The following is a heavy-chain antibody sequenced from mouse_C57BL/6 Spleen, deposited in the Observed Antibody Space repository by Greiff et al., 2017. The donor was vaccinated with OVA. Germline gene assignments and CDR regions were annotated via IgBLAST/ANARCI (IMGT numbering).Heavy chain of an antibody. D-gene: IGHD1-1*01. J-gene: IGHJ2*01. CDR2: IRLKSDNYAT. Sequence: EVQLQQSGGGLVQPGGSMKLSCVASGFTFSNYWMNWVRQSPEKGLEWVAQIRLKSDNYATHYAESVKGRFTISRDDSKSSVYLQMNNLRAEDTGIYYCTGGYGSSFDYWGQGTTLTVSS. CDR1: GFTFSNYW. V-gene: IGHV6-3*01. CDR3: TGGYGSSFDY.